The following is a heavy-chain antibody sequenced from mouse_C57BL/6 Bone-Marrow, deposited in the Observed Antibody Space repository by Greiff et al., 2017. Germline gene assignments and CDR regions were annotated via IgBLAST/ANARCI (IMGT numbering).Heavy chain of an antibody. D-gene: IGHD1-1*01. CDR3: TSLGTTVVAPYWYFDV. Sequence: DVKLQESGAELVRPGASVTLSCTASGFNIKDDYMHWVKQRPEQGLEWIGWIDPENGDTEYASKFQGKATITADTSSNTAYLQLSSLTSEDTAVYYCTSLGTTVVAPYWYFDVWGTGTTVTVSS. CDR2: IDPENGDT. V-gene: IGHV14-4*01. J-gene: IGHJ1*03. CDR1: GFNIKDDY.